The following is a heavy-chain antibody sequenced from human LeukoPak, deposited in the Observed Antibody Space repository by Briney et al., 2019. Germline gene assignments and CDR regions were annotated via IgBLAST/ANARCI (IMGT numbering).Heavy chain of an antibody. CDR2: INPNSGGT. J-gene: IGHJ3*02. Sequence: GASVKVSCKASGYTFTGYYMHWVRQAPGQGLEWMGWINPNSGGTNYAQKFQGWVTMTRDTSISTAYMELSRLRSDGTAVYYCARSQWLGYDAFDIWGQGTMVTVSS. CDR1: GYTFTGYY. CDR3: ARSQWLGYDAFDI. V-gene: IGHV1-2*04. D-gene: IGHD6-19*01.